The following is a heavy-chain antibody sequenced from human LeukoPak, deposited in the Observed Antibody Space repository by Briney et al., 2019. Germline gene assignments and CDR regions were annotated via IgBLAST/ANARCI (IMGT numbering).Heavy chain of an antibody. Sequence: SETLSLTCAVYGGSFSDYYWSWIRQPPGKGLEWMGEINHSGSTNSNPSLKSRVTISVDTSKNQFSLKLSSVTAADTAVYYCARWSSNYYDTSGRRFDPWGQGILVTVSS. CDR3: ARWSSNYYDTSGRRFDP. J-gene: IGHJ5*02. CDR2: INHSGST. V-gene: IGHV4-34*01. D-gene: IGHD3-22*01. CDR1: GGSFSDYY.